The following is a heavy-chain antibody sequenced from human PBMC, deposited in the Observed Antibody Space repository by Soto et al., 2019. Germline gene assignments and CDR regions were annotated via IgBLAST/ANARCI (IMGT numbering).Heavy chain of an antibody. CDR1: GFTVSSNY. Sequence: GGSLRLSCAASGFTVSSNYMSWVRQAPGKGLEWVSVIYSGGSTYYADSVKGRFTISRDNSKNTQYLQMNSLRAEDTAVYYCARDRWYCSGGSCDNPNDYWGQGTLVTVSS. J-gene: IGHJ4*02. D-gene: IGHD2-15*01. CDR2: IYSGGST. V-gene: IGHV3-66*01. CDR3: ARDRWYCSGGSCDNPNDY.